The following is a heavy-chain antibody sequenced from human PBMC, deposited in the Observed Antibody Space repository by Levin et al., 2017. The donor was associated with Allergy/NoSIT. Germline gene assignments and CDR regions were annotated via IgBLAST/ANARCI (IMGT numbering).Heavy chain of an antibody. CDR2: IYYSGST. J-gene: IGHJ4*02. CDR1: GGSISGGGYH. D-gene: IGHD2-2*03. Sequence: PSETLSLTCTVSGGSISGGGYHWTWLRQHPEKGLEWIGYIYYSGSTFYNPSLKSRLMISVDTSKNQFSLNVSSVTAADTAAYYCAREDGSTFDFWGQGALVTVAS. CDR3: AREDGSTFDF. V-gene: IGHV4-31*03.